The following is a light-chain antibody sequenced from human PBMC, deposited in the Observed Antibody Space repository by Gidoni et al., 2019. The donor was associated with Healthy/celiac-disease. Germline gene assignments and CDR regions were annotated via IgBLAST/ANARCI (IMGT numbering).Light chain of an antibody. J-gene: IGLJ1*01. V-gene: IGLV2-14*01. Sequence: QSALTQPASVSGSPGQAITISCTGTSSDVGGYNYVSWYQQHPGKAPKLMIYDVSNRPSGVSNRFSGSKSGNTASLTMSGLQAEDEAHYYCSSYTSSSSYVFGTGTKVTVL. CDR2: DVS. CDR3: SSYTSSSSYV. CDR1: SSDVGGYNY.